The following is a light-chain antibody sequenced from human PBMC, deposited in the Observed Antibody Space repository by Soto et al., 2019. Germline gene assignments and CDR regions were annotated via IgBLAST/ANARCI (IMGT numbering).Light chain of an antibody. CDR1: QSVSSN. Sequence: IVLTQSPATPSVSPGERATLSCRASQSVSSNFAWYQQKPGQAPRLLIYGAATRATGTPARFSGSGSGTEFTLTISSLQSEDFAVYCCQQYNNWPRRFGQATKV. J-gene: IGKJ1*01. CDR3: QQYNNWPRR. V-gene: IGKV3-15*01. CDR2: GAA.